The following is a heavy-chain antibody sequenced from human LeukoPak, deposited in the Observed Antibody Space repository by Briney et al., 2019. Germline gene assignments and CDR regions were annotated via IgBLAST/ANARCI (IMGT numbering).Heavy chain of an antibody. CDR2: ISWNSGSI. J-gene: IGHJ6*02. V-gene: IGHV3-9*01. CDR1: GFTFDDYA. Sequence: SGRSLRLSCAASGFTFDDYAMHWVRHAPGKGLEWVSGISWNSGSIVYADSVKGRFTISRDNAKNSLYLQMNSLRAEDTAVYYCAKDPNLSGYDILTGYYEARYYGMDVWGQGTTVTVSS. D-gene: IGHD3-9*01. CDR3: AKDPNLSGYDILTGYYEARYYGMDV.